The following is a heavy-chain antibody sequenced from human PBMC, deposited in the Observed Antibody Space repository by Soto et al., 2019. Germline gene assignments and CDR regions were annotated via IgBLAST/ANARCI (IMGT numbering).Heavy chain of an antibody. V-gene: IGHV4-4*02. CDR3: ARVSLGNYYRGAFDI. CDR2: IYHSGST. CDR1: GGSITSTNW. Sequence: QVQLQESGPGLVKPSGTLSLICAVSGGSITSTNWWTWVRQPPGKGLEWIGEIYHSGSTNYNPSLKSRVTISVDKSKDQFSLKLSSVTAADTAVYYCARVSLGNYYRGAFDIWGHGTMVTVSS. D-gene: IGHD1-26*01. J-gene: IGHJ3*02.